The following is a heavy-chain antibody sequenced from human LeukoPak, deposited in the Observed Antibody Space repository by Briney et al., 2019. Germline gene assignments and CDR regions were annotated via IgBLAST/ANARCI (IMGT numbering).Heavy chain of an antibody. CDR2: ISSSGSTI. CDR3: ARGAIRSHYYYMDV. D-gene: IGHD3-10*01. Sequence: GGSLRLSCAASGFTFSSYEMNWVRQAPGKGLEWVSYISSSGSTIYYADSVKGRFTISRDKSKNTLYLQMNSLRAEDTAVYYCARGAIRSHYYYMDVWGKGTTVTISS. V-gene: IGHV3-48*03. CDR1: GFTFSSYE. J-gene: IGHJ6*03.